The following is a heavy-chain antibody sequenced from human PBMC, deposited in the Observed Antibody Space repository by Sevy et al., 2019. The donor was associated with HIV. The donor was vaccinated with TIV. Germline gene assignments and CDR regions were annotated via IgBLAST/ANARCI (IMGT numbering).Heavy chain of an antibody. CDR2: IYYSGST. V-gene: IGHV4-59*01. CDR3: ARDRLLWFGESYAFDI. J-gene: IGHJ3*02. Sequence: SGTLSLTCTVSDGSISSYYWSWIRQPPGKGLEWIGYIYYSGSTNYNPSLKSRVTISVDTSKNQFSLKLSSVTAADTAVYYCARDRLLWFGESYAFDIWGQGTMVTVSS. CDR1: DGSISSYY. D-gene: IGHD3-10*01.